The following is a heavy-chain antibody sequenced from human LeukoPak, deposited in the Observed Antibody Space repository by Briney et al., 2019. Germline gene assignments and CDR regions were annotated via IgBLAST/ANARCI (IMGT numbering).Heavy chain of an antibody. CDR1: GYTFTGYY. CDR3: ARERVRAAARQNNWLDP. V-gene: IGHV1-2*06. D-gene: IGHD6-13*01. Sequence: GASVKVSCKASGYTFTGYYMHWVRQAPGQGLEWMGRISPNSGGTNYAQKFQGRVTMTRDTSISTAYMELSRLRSDDTAVYYCARERVRAAARQNNWLDPWGQGTLVTVSS. J-gene: IGHJ5*02. CDR2: ISPNSGGT.